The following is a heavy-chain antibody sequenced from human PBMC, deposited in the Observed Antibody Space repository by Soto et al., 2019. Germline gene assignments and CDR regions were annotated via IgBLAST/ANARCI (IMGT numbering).Heavy chain of an antibody. CDR2: IYHSGST. CDR1: GGSISSSYW. J-gene: IGHJ4*02. Sequence: TLSLTCAVSGGSISSSYWWNWVRQPPGKGLEWIGKIYHSGSTNYNPSLKNRVTISVDKSNNQFSLRLSPVTAADTAVYFCVTSLNYDFWRDGGRHYYFDYWGQGTLVTVSS. V-gene: IGHV4-4*01. CDR3: VTSLNYDFWRDGGRHYYFDY. D-gene: IGHD3-3*01.